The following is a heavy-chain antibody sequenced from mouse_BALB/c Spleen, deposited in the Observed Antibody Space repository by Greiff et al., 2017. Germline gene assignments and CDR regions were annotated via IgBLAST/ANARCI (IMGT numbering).Heavy chain of an antibody. J-gene: IGHJ2*01. CDR1: GFNIKDTY. CDR3: ARFYYDYGDY. D-gene: IGHD2-4*01. Sequence: EVQRVESGAELVKPGASVKLSCTASGFNIKDTYMHWVKQRPEQGLEWIGRIDPANGNTKYDPKFQGKATITADTSSNTAYLQLSSLTSEDTAVYYCARFYYDYGDYWGQGTTLTVSS. V-gene: IGHV14-3*02. CDR2: IDPANGNT.